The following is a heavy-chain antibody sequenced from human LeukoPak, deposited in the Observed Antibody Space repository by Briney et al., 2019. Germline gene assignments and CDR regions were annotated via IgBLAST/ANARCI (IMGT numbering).Heavy chain of an antibody. J-gene: IGHJ6*02. V-gene: IGHV4-34*01. CDR1: GGSFSGSY. Sequence: SETLSLTCAVYGGSFSGSYWSWIRQPPGKGLEWIGEINHSGSTNYNPSLKSRVTISVDTSKNQFSLKLSSVTAADTAVYYCARGRKTTTGNYYYGSGSYVYYYYGMDIWGQGTTVTVSS. CDR2: INHSGST. CDR3: ARGRKTTTGNYYYGSGSYVYYYYGMDI. D-gene: IGHD3-10*01.